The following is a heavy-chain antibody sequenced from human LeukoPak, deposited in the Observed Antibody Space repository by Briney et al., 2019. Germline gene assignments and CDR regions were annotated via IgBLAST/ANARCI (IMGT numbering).Heavy chain of an antibody. Sequence: GGSLRLSCAASAFTFRNYWMSWVRQAPGKGLDWVANIKEDGSEKYYVDSVKGRFTISRDNAKNSLYLQMNSLRAEDTAVYYCARGLRSVDYWGQGTLVTVSS. CDR1: AFTFRNYW. D-gene: IGHD2-21*01. CDR2: IKEDGSEK. J-gene: IGHJ4*02. V-gene: IGHV3-7*01. CDR3: ARGLRSVDY.